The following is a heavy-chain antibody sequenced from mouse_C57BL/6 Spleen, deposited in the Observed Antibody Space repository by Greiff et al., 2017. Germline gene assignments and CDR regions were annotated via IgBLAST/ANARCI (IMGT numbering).Heavy chain of an antibody. CDR2: ISYDGSN. J-gene: IGHJ1*03. V-gene: IGHV3-6*01. Sequence: EVKLMESGPGLVKPSQSLSLTCSVTGYSITSGYYWNWIRQFPGNKLEWMGYISYDGSNNYNPSLKNRISITRDTSKNQFFLKLNSVTTEDTATYYCARLGVVARYFDVWGTGTTVTVSS. CDR3: ARLGVVARYFDV. D-gene: IGHD1-1*01. CDR1: GYSITSGYY.